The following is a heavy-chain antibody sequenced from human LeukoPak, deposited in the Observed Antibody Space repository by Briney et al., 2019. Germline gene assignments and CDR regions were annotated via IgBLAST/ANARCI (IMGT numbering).Heavy chain of an antibody. CDR1: GFTFSSYA. J-gene: IGHJ4*02. D-gene: IGHD3-16*01. CDR3: VRVGLGAFDY. Sequence: PGGSLRLSCAASGFTFSSYALHWVRQAPGKGLEWVANIKEDGSEKYYVDSVKGRFTISRDNAKNSLYLQMNSLRAEDTAVYYCVRVGLGAFDYWGQGTLVTVSS. V-gene: IGHV3-7*03. CDR2: IKEDGSEK.